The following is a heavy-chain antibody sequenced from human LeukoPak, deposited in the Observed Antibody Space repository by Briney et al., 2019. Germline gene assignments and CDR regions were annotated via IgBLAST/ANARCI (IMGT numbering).Heavy chain of an antibody. CDR3: ARGSRRGGWYKELPH. CDR2: MNPNSGNT. CDR1: GYTFTSYD. D-gene: IGHD6-19*01. J-gene: IGHJ4*02. Sequence: ASVRVSCKASGYTFTSYDINWVRQAPGQGLEWMGWMNPNSGNTGYAQKFQGRVTMTRNTSISTAYMELSSLRSEDTAVYYCARGSRRGGWYKELPHWGQGTLVTVSS. V-gene: IGHV1-8*01.